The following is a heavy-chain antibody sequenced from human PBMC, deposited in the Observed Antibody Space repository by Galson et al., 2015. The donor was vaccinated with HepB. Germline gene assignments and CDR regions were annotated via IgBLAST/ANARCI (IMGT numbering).Heavy chain of an antibody. Sequence: SETLSLTCTVSGGSISSYYWSWIRQPPGKGLEWIGYIYYSGSTNYNPSLKSRVTISVDTSKNQFSLKLSSVTAADTAVYYCARGGATWIQLWFFDYWGQGTLVTVSS. CDR1: GGSISSYY. D-gene: IGHD5-18*01. J-gene: IGHJ4*02. V-gene: IGHV4-59*01. CDR2: IYYSGST. CDR3: ARGGATWIQLWFFDY.